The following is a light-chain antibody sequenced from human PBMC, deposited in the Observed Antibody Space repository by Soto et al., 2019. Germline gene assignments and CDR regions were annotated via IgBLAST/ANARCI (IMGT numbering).Light chain of an antibody. CDR2: GAS. V-gene: IGKV1-39*01. J-gene: IGKJ2*01. Sequence: DIQMTQSPYSLSASVGDRVTITCRASQSISTFLNWYHQKPRSAPELLIFGASSLQGGVPSRFTGSGSGTDFTLTISSRQPEDCATYYCQQSYSTPYTFGQGTKLEI. CDR1: QSISTF. CDR3: QQSYSTPYT.